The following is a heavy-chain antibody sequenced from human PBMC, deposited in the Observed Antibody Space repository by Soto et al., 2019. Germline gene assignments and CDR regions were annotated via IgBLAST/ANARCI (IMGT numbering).Heavy chain of an antibody. CDR2: IYYSGGT. CDR3: AGYTSGWSFDY. Sequence: SETLSLICTVSGGSISRYYWSWIRQPPGKGLEWIGYIYYSGGTNYNPSLKSRVTISVDTSKNQFSLKLSSVTAADTAIYYCAGYTSGWSFDYWGQGTLVTVSS. J-gene: IGHJ4*02. CDR1: GGSISRYY. V-gene: IGHV4-59*01. D-gene: IGHD6-19*01.